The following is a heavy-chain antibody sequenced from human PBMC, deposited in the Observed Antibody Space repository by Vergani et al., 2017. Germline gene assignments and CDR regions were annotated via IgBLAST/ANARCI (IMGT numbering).Heavy chain of an antibody. CDR3: ARVRRDDSSGYYYYYGMDV. V-gene: IGHV4-34*01. J-gene: IGHJ6*02. CDR1: GGSFSGYY. Sequence: QVQLQQWGAGLLKPSETLSLTCAVYGGSFSGYYWSWIRQPPGKGLEWIGEINHSGSTNYNPSLKSRVTISVDTSQNQFSLKLSSVTAADTAVYYCARVRRDDSSGYYYYYGMDVWGQGTTVTVSS. D-gene: IGHD3-22*01. CDR2: INHSGST.